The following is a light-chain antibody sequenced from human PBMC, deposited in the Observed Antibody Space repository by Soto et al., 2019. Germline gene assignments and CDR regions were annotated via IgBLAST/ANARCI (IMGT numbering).Light chain of an antibody. CDR2: GNT. V-gene: IGLV1-40*01. CDR1: SSNIGAGYD. J-gene: IGLJ2*01. CDR3: QSYDSSLTVV. Sequence: QSVLTQPPSVSLAPGQRVTISCTGSSSNIGAGYDVHWYQQFPGTTPKFLIYGNTNRPSGVPDRFSASKSGTSASLDITGLQAEDEAEYFCQSYDSSLTVVFGGGTKVT.